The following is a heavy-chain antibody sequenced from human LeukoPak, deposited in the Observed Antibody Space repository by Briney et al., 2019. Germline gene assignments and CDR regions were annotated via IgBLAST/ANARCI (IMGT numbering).Heavy chain of an antibody. J-gene: IGHJ4*02. Sequence: ASVKVSCKASGYTFTGYYMHWVRQAPGQGPEWMGWINPNSGGTNYAQKFQGRVTMTRDTSISTAYMELSRLRSDDTAVYYCARSPSGSKAAKYWGQGTLVTVSS. V-gene: IGHV1-2*02. CDR3: ARSPSGSKAAKY. CDR1: GYTFTGYY. CDR2: INPNSGGT. D-gene: IGHD6-13*01.